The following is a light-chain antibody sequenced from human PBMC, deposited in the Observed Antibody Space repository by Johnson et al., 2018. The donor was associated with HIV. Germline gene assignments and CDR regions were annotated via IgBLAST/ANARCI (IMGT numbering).Light chain of an antibody. Sequence: QSVLTQPPSVSAAPGQKVTISCSVSSSNIGNNYVSWYQQLPGTAPKLLIYENNKRPSGIPDRFSGSKSGTSATLGITGLQTGDEADYYCGTWDSSLGYVFGTGTKVTVL. CDR3: GTWDSSLGYV. CDR2: ENN. CDR1: SSNIGNNY. J-gene: IGLJ1*01. V-gene: IGLV1-51*02.